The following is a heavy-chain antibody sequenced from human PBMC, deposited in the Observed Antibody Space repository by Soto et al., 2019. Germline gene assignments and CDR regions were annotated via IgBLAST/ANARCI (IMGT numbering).Heavy chain of an antibody. CDR1: GYTFTSYG. CDR2: ISAYNGNT. V-gene: IGHV1-18*01. Sequence: ASVKVSCKASGYTFTSYGISWVRQAPGQGLEWMGWISAYNGNTNYAQKLQGRVTMTTDTSTSTAYMELRSLRSDDTAVYYCARERSAPAKYYYYGMDVWGQGTTVTVSS. CDR3: ARERSAPAKYYYYGMDV. J-gene: IGHJ6*02.